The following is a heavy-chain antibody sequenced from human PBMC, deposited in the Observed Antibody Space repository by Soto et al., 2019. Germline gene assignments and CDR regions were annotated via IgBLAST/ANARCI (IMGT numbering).Heavy chain of an antibody. CDR1: GYTFTRYA. D-gene: IGHD4-17*01. CDR3: ARDDYGDLRFDY. J-gene: IGHJ4*02. Sequence: GASVKVSCKGSGYTFTRYAVQWVRQAPGQRLEWMGWINTGSGDTNYAQKFQGRVTITRDTSASTAYMELISLTSEDTAIYYCARDDYGDLRFDYWGQGTLVTVSS. CDR2: INTGSGDT. V-gene: IGHV1-3*04.